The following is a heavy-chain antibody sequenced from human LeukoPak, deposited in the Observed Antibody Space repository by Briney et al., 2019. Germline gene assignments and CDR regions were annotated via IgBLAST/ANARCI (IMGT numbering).Heavy chain of an antibody. CDR3: ARGTDTAMVTGGYNWFDP. D-gene: IGHD5-18*01. CDR1: GFTFSNYG. Sequence: GGSLRLSCAASGFTFSNYGMHWVRQAPGKGLEWVAFIRYDGSNKYYADSVKGRFTISRDNSKNTLYLQMNSLRAEDTAVYYCARGTDTAMVTGGYNWFDPWGQGTLVTVSS. V-gene: IGHV3-30*02. CDR2: IRYDGSNK. J-gene: IGHJ5*02.